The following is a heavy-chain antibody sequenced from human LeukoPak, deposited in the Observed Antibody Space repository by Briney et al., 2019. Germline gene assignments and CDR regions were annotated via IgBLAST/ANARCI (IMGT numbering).Heavy chain of an antibody. CDR2: ISGSGGST. CDR1: GFTFSSNA. CDR3: AKRSVATGAFDI. Sequence: PGRSLRLSCAASGFTFSSNAMSWVRQAPGKGLEWVSAISGSGGSTYYADSVKGRFTISRDNSKNTLFLQMYSLRAVDTAVYYCAKRSVATGAFDIWGQGTLVTVSS. D-gene: IGHD5-12*01. J-gene: IGHJ3*02. V-gene: IGHV3-23*01.